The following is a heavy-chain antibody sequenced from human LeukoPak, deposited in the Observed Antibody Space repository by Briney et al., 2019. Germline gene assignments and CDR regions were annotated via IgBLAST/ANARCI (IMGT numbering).Heavy chain of an antibody. D-gene: IGHD3-3*01. Sequence: PGGSLRLSCAASGFTFDHYAMHWVRQAPGKGLEWVSGIGWSSGIIGYADSMKGRFTISRDNAKNSLDLQMESLRAEDTAVYYCAKDTGSPADAITMEDNAFDIWGQGTMVTVSS. CDR1: GFTFDHYA. J-gene: IGHJ3*02. CDR3: AKDTGSPADAITMEDNAFDI. V-gene: IGHV3-9*01. CDR2: IGWSSGII.